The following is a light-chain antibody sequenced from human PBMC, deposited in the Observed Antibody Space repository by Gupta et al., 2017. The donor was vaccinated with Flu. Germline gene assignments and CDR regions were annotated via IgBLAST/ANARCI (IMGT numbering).Light chain of an antibody. CDR3: AAWDDSLNGWV. J-gene: IGLJ3*02. CDR2: GNI. CDR1: SSNIGTNI. Sequence: MVTISCSGSSSNIGTNIVNWYQHLPGTAPKLLIYGNIKRPSGVPDRFSGSKSGTSASLAISGLQSEDEADYYCAAWDDSLNGWVFGGGTKLTVL. V-gene: IGLV1-44*01.